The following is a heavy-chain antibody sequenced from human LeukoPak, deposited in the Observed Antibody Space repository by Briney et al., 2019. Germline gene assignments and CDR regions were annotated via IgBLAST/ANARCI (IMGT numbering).Heavy chain of an antibody. Sequence: SETLSLTCTVSGYSISSGYYWGWIRQPPGKGLEWIGRIYTSGSTNYNPSLKSRVTMSVDTSKNQFSLKLSSVTAADTAVYYCASEGSYYDILTGLQYRRFDYWGQGTLSPSPQ. J-gene: IGHJ4*02. V-gene: IGHV4-38-2*02. CDR2: IYTSGST. D-gene: IGHD3-9*01. CDR3: ASEGSYYDILTGLQYRRFDY. CDR1: GYSISSGYY.